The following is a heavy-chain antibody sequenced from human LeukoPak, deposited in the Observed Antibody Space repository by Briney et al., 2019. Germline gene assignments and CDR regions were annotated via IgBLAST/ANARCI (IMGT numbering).Heavy chain of an antibody. D-gene: IGHD6-13*01. CDR3: AKPLQGGSSPTFFDY. Sequence: PGGSLRLSCAASGFTFSSYGMHWVRQAPGKGLEWVAFIRYDGSNKYYADSVKGRFTISRDNSKNTLYLQMNSLRAEDTAVYYCAKPLQGGSSPTFFDYWGQGTLVTVSS. V-gene: IGHV3-30*02. CDR2: IRYDGSNK. J-gene: IGHJ4*02. CDR1: GFTFSSYG.